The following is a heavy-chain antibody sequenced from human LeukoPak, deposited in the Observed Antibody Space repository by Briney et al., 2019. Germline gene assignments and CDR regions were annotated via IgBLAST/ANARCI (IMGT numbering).Heavy chain of an antibody. J-gene: IGHJ4*02. Sequence: ASVKVSCKASGYTFTNYYMHWVRQAPGHGLEWMGWINPNRGDTNYAQKFQGRVTMTRDTSISTAFMELTRLTSDDTAVYYCTRDLLGFAATPLSDWGQGTLVTVSS. CDR2: INPNRGDT. V-gene: IGHV1-2*02. D-gene: IGHD6-25*01. CDR1: GYTFTNYY. CDR3: TRDLLGFAATPLSD.